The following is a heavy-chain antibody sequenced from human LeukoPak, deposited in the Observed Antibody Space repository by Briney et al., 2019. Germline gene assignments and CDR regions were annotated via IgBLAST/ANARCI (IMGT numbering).Heavy chain of an antibody. CDR3: ARGEGSGWYAGPFDY. Sequence: GGSLGLSCAASGFTFSSYAIHWVRQAPGKGLEWVAVISYDGSNKYYADSVKGRFTISRDNSKNTLYLQMNSLRAEDTAVYYCARGEGSGWYAGPFDYWGQGTLVTVSS. J-gene: IGHJ4*02. CDR1: GFTFSSYA. V-gene: IGHV3-30-3*01. CDR2: ISYDGSNK. D-gene: IGHD6-19*01.